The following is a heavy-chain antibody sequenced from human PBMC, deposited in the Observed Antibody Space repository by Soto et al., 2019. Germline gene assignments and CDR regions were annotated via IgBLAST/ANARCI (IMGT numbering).Heavy chain of an antibody. V-gene: IGHV3-11*05. CDR2: ISTGSIYT. D-gene: IGHD2-2*01. CDR1: GFTFSDYY. J-gene: IGHJ3*02. CDR3: SRSEYHGAFDI. Sequence: QVQMVESGAGLVKPGGSLRLSCAVSGFTFSDYYMNWIRQAPGKGLEWISYISTGSIYTNYADSVKGRFTISRDNAKNSLYLQMNSLRAEDTAVYYCSRSEYHGAFDIWGQGTMVRVSS.